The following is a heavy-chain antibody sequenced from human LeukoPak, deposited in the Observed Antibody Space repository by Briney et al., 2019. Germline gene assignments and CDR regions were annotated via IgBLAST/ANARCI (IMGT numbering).Heavy chain of an antibody. CDR3: ARTKSSMGIFDY. CDR1: GYRFTSYW. CDR2: IYPCDSDT. J-gene: IGHJ4*02. D-gene: IGHD6-13*01. Sequence: GESLKISCKGSGYRFTSYWIGWVRQMPGKGLEWMGIIYPCDSDTRYSTSFQGQVTISADKSISTAYLQWSSLKASDTAMYYCARTKSSMGIFDYWGQGTLVTVSS. V-gene: IGHV5-51*01.